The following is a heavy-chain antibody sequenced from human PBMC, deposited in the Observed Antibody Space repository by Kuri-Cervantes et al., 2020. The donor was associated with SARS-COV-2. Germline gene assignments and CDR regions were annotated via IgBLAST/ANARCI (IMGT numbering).Heavy chain of an antibody. Sequence: GGSLRLSCAASGFTLDDYGMYWVRQAPGKGLEWVSCITWDGGSTFYADSVKGRFTISRDNSKNTLYLQMNSLRAEDTAVYYCARDNLLYGDYGRYNWFDPWGQGTLVTVSS. CDR1: GFTLDDYG. CDR2: ITWDGGST. CDR3: ARDNLLYGDYGRYNWFDP. J-gene: IGHJ5*02. D-gene: IGHD4-17*01. V-gene: IGHV3-43D*03.